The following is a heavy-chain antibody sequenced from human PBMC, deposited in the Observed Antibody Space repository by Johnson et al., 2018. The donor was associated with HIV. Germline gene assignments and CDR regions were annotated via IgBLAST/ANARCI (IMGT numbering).Heavy chain of an antibody. D-gene: IGHD3-10*01. CDR3: ARGPVMVRGVTDAFDI. CDR2: IYSGGTT. CDR1: EFIFSSYS. Sequence: VQLVESGGGLVQPGGSLRLSCAASEFIFSSYSMHWVRQAPGKGLEWVSVIYSGGTTYHADSVKGRFTISRDNSKNTLYLQMNSLRAEDTAVYYCARGPVMVRGVTDAFDIWGQGTMVTVSS. J-gene: IGHJ3*02. V-gene: IGHV3-66*01.